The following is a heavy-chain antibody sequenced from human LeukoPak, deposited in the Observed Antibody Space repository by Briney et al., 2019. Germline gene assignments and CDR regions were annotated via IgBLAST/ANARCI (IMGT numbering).Heavy chain of an antibody. Sequence: GVSLRLSCAASGFTFSSYAMSWVRQAPGKGLEWVSAISGSGGSTYYADSVKGRFTISRDNSKNTLYLQMNSLRAEDTAVYYCAKASSGWLYYFDYWGQGTLVTVSS. V-gene: IGHV3-23*01. J-gene: IGHJ4*02. CDR3: AKASSGWLYYFDY. CDR1: GFTFSSYA. D-gene: IGHD6-19*01. CDR2: ISGSGGST.